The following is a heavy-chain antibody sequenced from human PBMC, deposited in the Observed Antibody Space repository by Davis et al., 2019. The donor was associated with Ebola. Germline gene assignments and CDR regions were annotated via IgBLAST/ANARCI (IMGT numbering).Heavy chain of an antibody. J-gene: IGHJ3*02. V-gene: IGHV3-21*01. CDR1: GFTFSNYA. CDR3: ARVGSDFDI. CDR2: ISSSSTYI. Sequence: GESLKISCVASGFTFSNYAMNWVRQAPGKGLEWVSSISSSSTYIYYADSVEGRFTISRDNAKNSLYLQMNSLRDEDTAMYYCARVGSDFDIWGQGTMVTVSS. D-gene: IGHD1-26*01.